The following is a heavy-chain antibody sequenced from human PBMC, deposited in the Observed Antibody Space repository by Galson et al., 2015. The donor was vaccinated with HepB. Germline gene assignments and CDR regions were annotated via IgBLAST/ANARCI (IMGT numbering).Heavy chain of an antibody. V-gene: IGHV3-15*01. Sequence: SLRLSCAASGFSFSSMWMSWVRQAPGTGLEWVGRIKIGAHGGAIDYGAPVKGRFTISRDDSQNMLYLHMNGLTSEDTAVYYCTTDSGDDSFLDYWGQGTLVTVSS. CDR1: GFSFSSMW. CDR3: TTDSGDDSFLDY. D-gene: IGHD7-27*01. CDR2: IKIGAHGGAI. J-gene: IGHJ4*02.